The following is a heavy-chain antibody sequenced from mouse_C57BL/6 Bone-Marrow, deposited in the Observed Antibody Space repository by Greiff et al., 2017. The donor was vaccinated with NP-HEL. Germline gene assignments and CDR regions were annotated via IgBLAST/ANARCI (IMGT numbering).Heavy chain of an antibody. V-gene: IGHV1-82*01. CDR3: ARGEAY. CDR2: IYPGDGDT. J-gene: IGHJ3*01. CDR1: GYAFSSSW. Sequence: VQLQQSGPELVKPGASVKISCKASGYAFSSSWMNWVKQRPGKGFEWIGRIYPGDGDTNYNGKFKGKATLTADKSSSTAYMQLSSLTSEDSAVYFCARGEAYWGQGTLVTVSA.